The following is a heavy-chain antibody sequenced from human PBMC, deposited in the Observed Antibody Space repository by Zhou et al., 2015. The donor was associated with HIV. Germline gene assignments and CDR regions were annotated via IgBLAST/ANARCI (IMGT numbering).Heavy chain of an antibody. CDR3: ARDSRDGYKRGDY. D-gene: IGHD5-24*01. Sequence: QVQLVQSGAEVKKPGSSVKVSCKASGGTFSSYAISWVRQAPGQGLEWMGGIIPIFGTANYAQKFQGRVTITADESTSTAYMELSSLRSEDTAVYYCARDSRDGYKRGDYWGQGNPGSPSPQ. CDR2: IIPIFGTA. CDR1: GGTFSSYA. J-gene: IGHJ4*02. V-gene: IGHV1-69*12.